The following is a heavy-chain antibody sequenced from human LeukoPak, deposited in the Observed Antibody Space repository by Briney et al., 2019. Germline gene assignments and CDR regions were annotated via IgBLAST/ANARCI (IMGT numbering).Heavy chain of an antibody. J-gene: IGHJ6*02. CDR1: GGSISSGGYY. CDR2: IYYSGST. CDR3: ARVSRVPYYYYGMDV. V-gene: IGHV4-31*03. D-gene: IGHD5/OR15-5a*01. Sequence: SETLSLTCTVSGGSISSGGYYWSWIRQHPGKGLEWIGYIYYSGSTYYNPSLKSRVTISVDTSKNQFSLKLSSVTAADTAVYYCARVSRVPYYYYGMDVWGQGTTVTVSS.